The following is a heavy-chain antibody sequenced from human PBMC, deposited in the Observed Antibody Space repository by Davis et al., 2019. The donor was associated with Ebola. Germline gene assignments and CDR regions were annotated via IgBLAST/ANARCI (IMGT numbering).Heavy chain of an antibody. Sequence: GESLKISCAASGFTFSDYYMSWIRQAPGKGLEWVSYISSSGSTIYYADSVKGRFTISRDNAKNSLYLQMNSLRAEDTAVYYCARDRRYYGMDVWGKGTTVTVSS. CDR2: ISSSGSTI. V-gene: IGHV3-11*01. CDR1: GFTFSDYY. J-gene: IGHJ6*04. CDR3: ARDRRYYGMDV.